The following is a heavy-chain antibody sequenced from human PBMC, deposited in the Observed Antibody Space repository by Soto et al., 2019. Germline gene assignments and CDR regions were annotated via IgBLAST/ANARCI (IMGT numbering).Heavy chain of an antibody. D-gene: IGHD3-22*01. V-gene: IGHV3-48*01. J-gene: IGHJ3*01. CDR2: IGIGSSTK. Sequence: GGSLRLSCAASGFTFRNYGMNLVRPAPGKGLEWVSYIGIGSSTKYYADSVKGRFTISRDNAKNSLYLQMNSLRAEDTAVYYCARDQLYYNDISGRPLNAFDVWGQGTMVTVSS. CDR3: ARDQLYYNDISGRPLNAFDV. CDR1: GFTFRNYG.